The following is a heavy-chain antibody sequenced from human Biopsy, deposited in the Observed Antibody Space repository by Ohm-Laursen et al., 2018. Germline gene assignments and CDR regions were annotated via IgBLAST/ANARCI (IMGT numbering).Heavy chain of an antibody. V-gene: IGHV3-74*03. D-gene: IGHD3-16*01. CDR1: GFTFNSYW. CDR2: INIDGSGT. Sequence: SLRLSCAASGFTFNSYWMHWVRQAPGKGLVWVSRINIDGSGTKYADSVKGRFTVSRDNAKNTLYLQMNSLTAEDTAIYYCTRAYRYGHDAFDMWGQGTMVTASS. CDR3: TRAYRYGHDAFDM. J-gene: IGHJ3*02.